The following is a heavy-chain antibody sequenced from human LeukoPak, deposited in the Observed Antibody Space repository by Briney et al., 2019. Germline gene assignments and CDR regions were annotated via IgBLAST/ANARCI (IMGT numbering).Heavy chain of an antibody. V-gene: IGHV3-23*01. J-gene: IGHJ3*02. CDR3: ARPGPSGPINIAARLTGGNDAFDI. CDR1: GFTFSSYA. Sequence: GGSLRLSCAASGFTFSSYAMSWVRQAPGKGLEWVSAISGSGGSTYYADSVKGRFTISRDNSKNTLYLQMNSLRAEDTAVYYCARPGPSGPINIAARLTGGNDAFDIWGQGTMVTVSS. D-gene: IGHD6-6*01. CDR2: ISGSGGST.